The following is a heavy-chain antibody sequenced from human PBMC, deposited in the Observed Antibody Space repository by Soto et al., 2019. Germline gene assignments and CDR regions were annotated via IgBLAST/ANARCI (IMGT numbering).Heavy chain of an antibody. Sequence: QVQLVQSGGEVKKPGASVKVSCKASGYSFTGYGINWVRQAPGQGPEWRGRITTYNGDTNYAQNFQGRLTMTTDTSTGTTYRELRSLRADDTAVDYCARGRGYSRIPAVDDDVDVWGQGTLVTVSS. V-gene: IGHV1-18*04. D-gene: IGHD5-12*01. J-gene: IGHJ3*01. CDR1: GYSFTGYG. CDR2: ITTYNGDT. CDR3: ARGRGYSRIPAVDDDVDV.